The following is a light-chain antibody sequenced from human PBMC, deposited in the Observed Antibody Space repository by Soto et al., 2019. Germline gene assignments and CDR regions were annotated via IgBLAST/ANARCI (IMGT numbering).Light chain of an antibody. J-gene: IGLJ3*02. V-gene: IGLV2-14*01. CDR3: TADTPNGALV. CDR2: EVR. CDR1: NTDVGGYNY. Sequence: QSVLTQPASVSGSPGQSITVSCTGTNTDVGGYNYVSWYQHRPGKAPRLMIYEVRNRLSGVSNRCSGSKSGNTASLTISGRQSEDEADYYCTADTPNGALVFGSGTKLTV.